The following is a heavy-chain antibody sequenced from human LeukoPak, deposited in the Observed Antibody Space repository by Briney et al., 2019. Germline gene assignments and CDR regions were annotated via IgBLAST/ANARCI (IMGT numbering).Heavy chain of an antibody. CDR3: GSFRIRGENLEAYYFDY. Sequence: GGSLRLSCAVSVFTFSSYWMSWVRQAPGKGLEWVANIKQDGSEKYYVDSVEGRFTISRDNAKNSLYLQMNSLRAEDTAVYYCGSFRIRGENLEAYYFDYGGKGPRVTVSS. V-gene: IGHV3-7*01. D-gene: IGHD3-3*01. J-gene: IGHJ4*02. CDR1: VFTFSSYW. CDR2: IKQDGSEK.